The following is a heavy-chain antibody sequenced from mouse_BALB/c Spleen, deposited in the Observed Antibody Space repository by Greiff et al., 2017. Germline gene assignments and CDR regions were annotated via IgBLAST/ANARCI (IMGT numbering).Heavy chain of an antibody. CDR2: INPYNDGT. CDR1: GYTFTSYV. Sequence: EVQLVESGPELVKPGASVKMSCKASGYTFTSYVMHWVKQKPGQGLEWIGYINPYNDGTKYNEKFKGKATLTSDKSSSTAYMELSSLTSEDSAVYYCARKIGNYVFAYWGQGTLVTVSA. V-gene: IGHV1-14*01. D-gene: IGHD2-1*01. CDR3: ARKIGNYVFAY. J-gene: IGHJ3*01.